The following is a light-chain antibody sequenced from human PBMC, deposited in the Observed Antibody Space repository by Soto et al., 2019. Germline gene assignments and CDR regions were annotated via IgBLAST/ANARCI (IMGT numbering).Light chain of an antibody. J-gene: IGKJ3*01. V-gene: IGKV1-39*01. Sequence: DVQMTQSPSSLSASVGDRVTITCRASQSISYYLNWYQQKPGNAPTLLISSSTTLESGVPSRFSGSGSGTAFTLTISTLQLEDVATYYCQQSDTTPFTFGPGTKVEI. CDR1: QSISYY. CDR3: QQSDTTPFT. CDR2: SST.